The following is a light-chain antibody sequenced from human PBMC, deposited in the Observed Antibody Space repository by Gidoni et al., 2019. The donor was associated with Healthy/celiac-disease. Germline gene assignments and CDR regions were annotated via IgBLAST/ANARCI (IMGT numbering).Light chain of an antibody. Sequence: IRMAHSPSSFSASTGDRVTLSCRASQGISSYLAWYQQKPGKAPKLLIYAASTLQSGVPARFSGSGSGTDFTLTISCLQSEDFAIYYCQQYYSYPRCTFGQGTKLEIK. V-gene: IGKV1-8*01. CDR1: QGISSY. CDR3: QQYYSYPRCT. CDR2: AAS. J-gene: IGKJ2*02.